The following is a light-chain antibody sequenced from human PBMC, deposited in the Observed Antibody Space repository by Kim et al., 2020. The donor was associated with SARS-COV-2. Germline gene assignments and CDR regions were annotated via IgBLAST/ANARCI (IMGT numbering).Light chain of an antibody. J-gene: IGLJ3*02. CDR1: SVRNYY. CDR2: GKY. V-gene: IGLV3-19*01. CDR3: NSRDSSGDHVV. Sequence: AMGQTVRLTCQGNSVRNYYPTWYQQRPGPAPVLVLFGKYNRPSGIPDRFSGSGSGNTASLTITGAQAEDEADYYCNSRDSSGDHVVFGGGTQLTVL.